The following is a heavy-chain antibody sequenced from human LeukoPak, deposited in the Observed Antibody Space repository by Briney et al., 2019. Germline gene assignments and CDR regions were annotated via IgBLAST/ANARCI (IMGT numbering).Heavy chain of an antibody. D-gene: IGHD5-12*01. V-gene: IGHV4-4*07. Sequence: SETLSLTCSVSGGSINNYYWSWIRQSAEKGLEWLGRIDTGGNTKYNPSLKSRLSMSLDTFRNHFSLRLNSVTAADTAVYYCARGLVTEYRGYDFENYFDYWGQGTLVTVSS. J-gene: IGHJ4*02. CDR1: GGSINNYY. CDR2: IDTGGNT. CDR3: ARGLVTEYRGYDFENYFDY.